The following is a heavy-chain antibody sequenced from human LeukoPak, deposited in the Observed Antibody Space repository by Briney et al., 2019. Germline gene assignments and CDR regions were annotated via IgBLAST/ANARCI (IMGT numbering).Heavy chain of an antibody. Sequence: PGGSLRLSCAASGFTVSSNYMIWVRQAPGKGLEWVSVLYSGGTTYYADSVKGRFTISRDNSKNTLYLQINSLRVEDTAVYYCAVPGIVASGTIDYWGQGTLVTVSS. CDR3: AVPGIVASGTIDY. J-gene: IGHJ4*02. CDR1: GFTVSSNY. V-gene: IGHV3-66*01. CDR2: LYSGGTT. D-gene: IGHD6-13*01.